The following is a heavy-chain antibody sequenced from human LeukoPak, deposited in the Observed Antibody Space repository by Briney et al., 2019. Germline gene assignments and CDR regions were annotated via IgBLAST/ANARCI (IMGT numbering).Heavy chain of an antibody. D-gene: IGHD3-16*01. Sequence: PGGSLSLSCAASGFTVITNDMTWVRQAPGKGPEWVSVLYSDGNTKYADSVQGRFTISRDNSKNTLYLEMNSLSPDDTAVYYCARGVESLAANTLAYWGQGTLVTVSS. CDR3: ARGVESLAANTLAY. CDR2: LYSDGNT. V-gene: IGHV3-53*01. CDR1: GFTVITND. J-gene: IGHJ4*02.